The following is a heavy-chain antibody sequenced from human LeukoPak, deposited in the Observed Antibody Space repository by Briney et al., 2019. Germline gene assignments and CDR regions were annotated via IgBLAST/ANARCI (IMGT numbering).Heavy chain of an antibody. Sequence: ASVKVSCKGSGYNFDRYGVNWVRQAPGQGLEWVGWISTYNGNTFYAQKFEGRVSMTTDTSTNTVYMDLRSLRSDGTAVYYCARDLEHCRNIICSNSAYWGQGTLVTVSS. V-gene: IGHV1-18*04. J-gene: IGHJ4*02. CDR2: ISTYNGNT. CDR3: ARDLEHCRNIICSNSAY. D-gene: IGHD2-2*01. CDR1: GYNFDRYG.